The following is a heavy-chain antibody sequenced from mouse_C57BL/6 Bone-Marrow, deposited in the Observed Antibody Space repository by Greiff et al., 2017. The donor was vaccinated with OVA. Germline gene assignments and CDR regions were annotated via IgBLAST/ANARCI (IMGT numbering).Heavy chain of an antibody. CDR3: ARRNAMDY. CDR1: GYTFTDYY. CDR2: IYPGGGNT. J-gene: IGHJ4*01. V-gene: IGHV1-76*01. Sequence: QVQLQQSGAELVRPGASVKLSCKASGYTFTDYYINWVKQRPGQGLEWIARIYPGGGNTYYNEKFKGKATLTAEKSSSTAYMQLSSLTSEDSAVYFYARRNAMDYWGQGTSVTVSS.